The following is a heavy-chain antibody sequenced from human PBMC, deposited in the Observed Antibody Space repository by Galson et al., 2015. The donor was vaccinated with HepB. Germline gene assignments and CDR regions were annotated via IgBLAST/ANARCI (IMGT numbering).Heavy chain of an antibody. Sequence: TLSLTCPVSGASINRGNYYWNWIRQTAGKGLEWIGRISNTGNTKYNPSLEGRVIMSGDSSKNQLSLKLSSATAADTGIYYCARDRPNVWGYYSYYYMDVWGKGITVTISS. V-gene: IGHV4-61*02. CDR2: ISNTGNT. CDR3: ARDRPNVWGYYSYYYMDV. CDR1: GASINRGNYY. D-gene: IGHD3-16*01. J-gene: IGHJ6*03.